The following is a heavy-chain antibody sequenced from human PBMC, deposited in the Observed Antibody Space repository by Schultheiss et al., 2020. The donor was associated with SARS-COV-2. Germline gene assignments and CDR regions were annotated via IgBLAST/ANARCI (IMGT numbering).Heavy chain of an antibody. Sequence: SETLSLTCAVYGGSFSGYYWSWIRQPPGKGLVWIGGIYYSGSTYYNPSLKSRVTISVDTSKNQFSLKLSSVTAADTAVYYCARHFKGYEIFDYWGQGTLVTVSS. V-gene: IGHV4-34*01. D-gene: IGHD5-12*01. J-gene: IGHJ4*02. CDR2: IYYSGST. CDR3: ARHFKGYEIFDY. CDR1: GGSFSGYY.